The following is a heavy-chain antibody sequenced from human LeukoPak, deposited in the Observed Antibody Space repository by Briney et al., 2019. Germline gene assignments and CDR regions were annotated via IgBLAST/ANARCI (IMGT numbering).Heavy chain of an antibody. Sequence: GGSLRLSCAASGFTFSSYAMHWVRQAPGKGLEWVAVISYDGSNKYYADSVKGRFTISRDNSKNTLYLQMNSLRAEDTAVYYCAGLAVFMYYDSSGYSTFDYWGQGPLVTVSS. CDR1: GFTFSSYA. V-gene: IGHV3-30-3*01. CDR2: ISYDGSNK. J-gene: IGHJ4*02. CDR3: AGLAVFMYYDSSGYSTFDY. D-gene: IGHD3-22*01.